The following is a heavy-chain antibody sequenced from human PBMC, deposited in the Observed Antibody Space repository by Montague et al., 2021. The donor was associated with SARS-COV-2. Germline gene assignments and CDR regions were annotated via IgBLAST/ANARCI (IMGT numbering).Heavy chain of an antibody. CDR2: IDWDDDK. J-gene: IGHJ4*02. CDR1: GFSLSTSGMC. D-gene: IGHD3-9*01. Sequence: VKPTQTLTLTCTFSGFSLSTSGMCVSWIRQPPGKALEWLALIDWDDDKYYSTSLKTRPTISKDTSKNQVVLTMTNMDPVDTATYYSARIRDYDILTGSYSGFDYWGQGTLVTVSS. V-gene: IGHV2-70*01. CDR3: ARIRDYDILTGSYSGFDY.